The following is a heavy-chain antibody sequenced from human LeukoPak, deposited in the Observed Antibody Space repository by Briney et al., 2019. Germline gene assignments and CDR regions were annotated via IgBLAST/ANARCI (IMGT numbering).Heavy chain of an antibody. CDR1: GGSISSYY. J-gene: IGHJ3*02. Sequence: SSETLSLTCTVSGGSISSYYWSWIRQPPGKGLEWIGYIYYSGSTNYNPSLKSRVTISVDTSKNQFSLKLSSVTAADTAVYYCARAGGPYIYRRDAFDIWGQGTMVTVSS. D-gene: IGHD4-23*01. V-gene: IGHV4-59*01. CDR3: ARAGGPYIYRRDAFDI. CDR2: IYYSGST.